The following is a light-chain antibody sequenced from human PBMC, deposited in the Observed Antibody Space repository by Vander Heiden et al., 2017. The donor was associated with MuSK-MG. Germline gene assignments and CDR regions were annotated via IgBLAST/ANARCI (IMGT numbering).Light chain of an antibody. CDR2: DTS. V-gene: IGKV3D-11*02. Sequence: EIVLTQSPATLSLSPGESATLSCRASQSVGSYLSWYQQKPGQAPRLLIYDTSYRATGIPARFSDSAPGTDFTLTISILDPEDFAVYYCQYRSDWSLTFGGGTKVEIK. CDR3: QYRSDWSLT. J-gene: IGKJ4*01. CDR1: QSVGSY.